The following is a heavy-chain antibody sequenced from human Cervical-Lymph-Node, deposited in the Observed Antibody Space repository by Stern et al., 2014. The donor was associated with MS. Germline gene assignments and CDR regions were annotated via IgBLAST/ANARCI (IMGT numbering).Heavy chain of an antibody. J-gene: IGHJ4*02. CDR3: GKGVSLDTAMLDF. CDR2: ISYDGNTQ. Sequence: QVQLGQSGGGVVQPGRSLRLSCAASGFIFNSYAMLWVRQAPGKGLEWVALISYDGNTQYYADSVKGRFTVSRDDSKNTLYLQMNSLRAEDTAVYYCGKGVSLDTAMLDFWGPGTLVTVSS. D-gene: IGHD5-18*01. V-gene: IGHV3-30*04. CDR1: GFIFNSYA.